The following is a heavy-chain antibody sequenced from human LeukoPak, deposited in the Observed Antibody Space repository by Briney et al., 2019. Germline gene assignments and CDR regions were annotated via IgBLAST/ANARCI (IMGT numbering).Heavy chain of an antibody. Sequence: ASVKVSCKASGYTLSSYGITWVRQAPGQGLEWMGWISAYNGNTNYAQKLQGRVTMTTDTSTSTAYMELRSLRSDDTAVYYCARGHLPPYYDFWSGLVGVYYFDYWGQGTLVTVSS. CDR2: ISAYNGNT. CDR3: ARGHLPPYYDFWSGLVGVYYFDY. J-gene: IGHJ4*02. V-gene: IGHV1-18*01. D-gene: IGHD3-3*01. CDR1: GYTLSSYG.